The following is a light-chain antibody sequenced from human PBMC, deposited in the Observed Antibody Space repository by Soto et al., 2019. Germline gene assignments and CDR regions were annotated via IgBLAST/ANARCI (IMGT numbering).Light chain of an antibody. CDR2: GAS. Sequence: EIVLTQSPGTLSLSPGERATLSCRASQSVAGSYLAWYQQKPGQAPRLLIYGASSRATGIPDRFSGSGSGKDFPLTISRRELEVFAVFSCHQYGARRRFGQGTKVKIK. J-gene: IGKJ1*01. CDR1: QSVAGSY. V-gene: IGKV3-20*01. CDR3: HQYGARRR.